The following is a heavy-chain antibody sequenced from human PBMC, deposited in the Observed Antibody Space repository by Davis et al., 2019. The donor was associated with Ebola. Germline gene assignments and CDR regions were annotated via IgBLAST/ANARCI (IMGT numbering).Heavy chain of an antibody. D-gene: IGHD4-11*01. Sequence: SGPTLVKPTQTLTLTCTFSGFSLSTSGVGVGWIRQPPGKALEWLARIDWDDDKYYSTSLKTRLTISKDTSKNQVVLTMTNMDPVDTATYYCARTTYSNYENNWFDPWGQGTLVTVSS. CDR1: GFSLSTSGVG. CDR3: ARTTYSNYENNWFDP. CDR2: IDWDDDK. V-gene: IGHV2-70*11. J-gene: IGHJ5*02.